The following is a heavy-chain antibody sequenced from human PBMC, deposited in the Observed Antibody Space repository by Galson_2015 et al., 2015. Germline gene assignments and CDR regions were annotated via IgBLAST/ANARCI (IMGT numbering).Heavy chain of an antibody. CDR3: ARDPKQYSQGGWFDP. CDR1: GFTFSDYY. J-gene: IGHJ5*02. CDR2: ISSSSSYT. D-gene: IGHD6-6*01. V-gene: IGHV3-11*06. Sequence: SLRLSCAASGFTFSDYYMSWIRQAPGKGLEWVSYISSSSSYTNYADSVKGRFTISRDNAKNSLYLQMNSLRAEDTAVYYCARDPKQYSQGGWFDPWGQGTLVTVSS.